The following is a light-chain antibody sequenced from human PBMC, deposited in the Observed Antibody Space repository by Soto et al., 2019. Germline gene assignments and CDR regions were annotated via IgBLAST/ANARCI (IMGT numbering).Light chain of an antibody. Sequence: EIVLTQSPGTLSLSPGERATLSCRASQSVSSSYLAWYQQTPGQAPRLLIYGASSRDIGIPDRFSGSGSGTDFTLTISRLEPEDFAVYYCQQYGSSPPKYTFGQGTKLEI. J-gene: IGKJ2*01. CDR2: GAS. V-gene: IGKV3-20*01. CDR3: QQYGSSPPKYT. CDR1: QSVSSSY.